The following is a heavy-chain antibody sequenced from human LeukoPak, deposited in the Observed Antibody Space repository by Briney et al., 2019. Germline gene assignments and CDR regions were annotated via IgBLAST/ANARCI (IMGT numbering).Heavy chain of an antibody. D-gene: IGHD6-13*01. CDR3: TTDGPPSAAADLTDLDPRSRYFDY. Sequence: PGRSLRLSCAASGFTFSNFGMHWVRQAPGKGLEWVAVIWYDGSNKYYADSVKGRFTISRDNSKNTLFLQMNSLRAEDTAVYYCTTDGPPSAAADLTDLDPRSRYFDYWGQGALVTVSS. CDR1: GFTFSNFG. J-gene: IGHJ4*02. V-gene: IGHV3-33*01. CDR2: IWYDGSNK.